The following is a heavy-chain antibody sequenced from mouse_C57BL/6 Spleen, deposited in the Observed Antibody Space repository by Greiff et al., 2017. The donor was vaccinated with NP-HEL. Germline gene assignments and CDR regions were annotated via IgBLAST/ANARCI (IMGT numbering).Heavy chain of an antibody. CDR1: GFTFSSYA. CDR2: ISSGGDYI. D-gene: IGHD4-1*01. CDR3: TRGNWDFDY. V-gene: IGHV5-9-1*02. Sequence: DVHLVESGEGLVKPGGSLKLSCAASGFTFSSYAMSWVRQTPEKRLEWVAYISSGGDYIYYADTVKGRFTISRDNARNTLYLQMSSLKSEDTAMYYCTRGNWDFDYWGQGTTLTVSS. J-gene: IGHJ2*01.